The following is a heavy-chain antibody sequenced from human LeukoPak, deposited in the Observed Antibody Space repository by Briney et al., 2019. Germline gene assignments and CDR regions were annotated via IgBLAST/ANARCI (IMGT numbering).Heavy chain of an antibody. D-gene: IGHD3-10*01. CDR2: NSGST. J-gene: IGHJ4*02. CDR1: GGSISGSSHY. Sequence: SETLSLTCTVSGGSISGSSHYWGWIRQPPGKGLEWIGSNSGSTYYNPSLKSRVTISVDTSKNQFSLKLNSVTATDTAVYYCARHYGPWGQGTLVTVSS. V-gene: IGHV4-39*01. CDR3: ARHYGP.